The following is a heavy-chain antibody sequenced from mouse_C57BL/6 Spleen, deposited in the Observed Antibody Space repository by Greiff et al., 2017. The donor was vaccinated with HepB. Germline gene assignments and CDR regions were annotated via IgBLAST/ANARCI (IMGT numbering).Heavy chain of an antibody. CDR1: GFTFSSYA. CDR3: AREGGATMARVFAY. Sequence: DVQLQESGGGLVKPGGSLKLSCAASGFTFSSYAMSWVRQTPEKRLEWVATISDGGSYTYYPDNVKGRFTISRDNAKNNLYLQMSHLKSEDTAMYYWAREGGATMARVFAYWGQGTLVTVSA. CDR2: ISDGGSYT. D-gene: IGHD2-1*01. V-gene: IGHV5-4*01. J-gene: IGHJ3*01.